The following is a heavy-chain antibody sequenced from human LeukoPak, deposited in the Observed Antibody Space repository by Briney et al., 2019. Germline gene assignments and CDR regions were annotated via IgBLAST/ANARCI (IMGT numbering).Heavy chain of an antibody. CDR2: LNPNSGNT. Sequence: ASVKVSCKASGYTFTSYDINWVRQASGQGREWMGWLNPNSGNTGYAQKFQGRVTISRNTSINTAYMELSSLRSEDTAVYYCARMTVSGRDNWFDPWGQGTLVTVSS. CDR3: ARMTVSGRDNWFDP. J-gene: IGHJ5*02. V-gene: IGHV1-8*03. CDR1: GYTFTSYD. D-gene: IGHD6-19*01.